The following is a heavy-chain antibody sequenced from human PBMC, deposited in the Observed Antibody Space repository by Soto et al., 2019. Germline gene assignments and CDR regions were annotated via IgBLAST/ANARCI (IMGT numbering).Heavy chain of an antibody. V-gene: IGHV3-7*03. D-gene: IGHD4-17*01. CDR1: GVYLNKHW. CDR2: MKQDGRQK. CDR3: ARDVDADFRTDFDY. J-gene: IGHJ4*02. Sequence: GGSLILSCATSGVYLNKHWMTWVRQGTGKGLEWVANMKQDGRQKYYAASARGRFTISRDNAENSVYLEMDSLRAEDTALYYCARDVDADFRTDFDYWGRGTLVTVSS.